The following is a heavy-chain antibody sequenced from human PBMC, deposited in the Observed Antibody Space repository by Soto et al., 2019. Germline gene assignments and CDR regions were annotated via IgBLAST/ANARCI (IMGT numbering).Heavy chain of an antibody. V-gene: IGHV3-23*01. J-gene: IGHJ4*02. Sequence: GGSLRLSCAASGFTFSSYAMSWVRQAPGKGLEWVSAISGSGGSTYYADSVKGRFTISRDNSKNTLYLQMNSLRAEDTAVYYCAKDTAIVVVTDIDYWGQGTLVTVSS. D-gene: IGHD3-22*01. CDR3: AKDTAIVVVTDIDY. CDR1: GFTFSSYA. CDR2: ISGSGGST.